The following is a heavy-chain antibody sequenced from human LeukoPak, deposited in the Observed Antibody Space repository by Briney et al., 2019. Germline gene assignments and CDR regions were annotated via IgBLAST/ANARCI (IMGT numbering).Heavy chain of an antibody. V-gene: IGHV3-23*01. CDR2: ISGSGGRR. CDR1: GFTFSSYA. CDR3: AKSVSRVTTYFDY. J-gene: IGHJ4*02. Sequence: GGSLRLSCAASGFTFSSYAMSWVRQAPGKGLEWVSGISGSGGRRNYADSVKGRFTISRDTSKNTLFLQMNSLRAEDTAVFYCAKSVSRVTTYFDYWGQGALVTVTS. D-gene: IGHD3-22*01.